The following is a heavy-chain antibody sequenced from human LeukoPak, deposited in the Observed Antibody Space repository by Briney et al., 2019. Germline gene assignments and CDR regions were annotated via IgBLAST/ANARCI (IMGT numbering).Heavy chain of an antibody. CDR3: ASGAGTSFDY. D-gene: IGHD6-19*01. CDR1: GGYISSYY. Sequence: PSETLSLTCSVSGGYISSYYWSWIRQPPGKGLEWIGEINHSGSTNYNPSLKSRVTISVDTSKNQFSLKLSSVTAADTAVYYCASGAGTSFDYWGQGTLVTVSS. CDR2: INHSGST. V-gene: IGHV4-34*01. J-gene: IGHJ4*02.